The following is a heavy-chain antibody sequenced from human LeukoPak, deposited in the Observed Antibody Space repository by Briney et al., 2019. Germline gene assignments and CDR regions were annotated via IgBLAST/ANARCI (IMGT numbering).Heavy chain of an antibody. CDR2: INGDGSST. V-gene: IGHV3-74*01. Sequence: PGGSLRLSCAASGFTFSSYWMHWVRQAPGKGLVWVSRINGDGSSTNYVDSVKGRFTISRDTAKNTLYLQINSLRAEDTAVYYCARGYYDSSGWEWYFDLWGRGTLVTVSS. CDR3: ARGYYDSSGWEWYFDL. CDR1: GFTFSSYW. D-gene: IGHD3-22*01. J-gene: IGHJ2*01.